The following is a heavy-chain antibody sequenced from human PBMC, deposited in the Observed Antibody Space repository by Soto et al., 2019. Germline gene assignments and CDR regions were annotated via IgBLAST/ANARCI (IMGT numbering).Heavy chain of an antibody. CDR3: ATTHFYETDGVFDYFDY. CDR2: ITAFLGTT. D-gene: IGHD3-22*01. V-gene: IGHV1-69*13. J-gene: IGHJ4*01. Sequence: SVKVSCKASGGTPRRNTLCWVRQAQGQGPEWMGGITAFLGTTNYAQKFQGRVTITADESTATAYLELSSLRSEDTAVYYCATTHFYETDGVFDYFDYWGHGTLVTVS. CDR1: GGTPRRNT.